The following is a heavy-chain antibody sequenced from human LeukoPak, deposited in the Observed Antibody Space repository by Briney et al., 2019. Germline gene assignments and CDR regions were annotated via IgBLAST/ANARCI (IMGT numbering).Heavy chain of an antibody. CDR2: ISSSGSTI. D-gene: IGHD3-10*01. CDR1: GFTFSSYE. Sequence: GGSLRLSCAASGFTFSSYEMNWVRQAPGKGLEWVSYISSSGSTIYYADSVKGRFTIPRDNSKNTLYLQMNSLRAEDTAVYYCAKDLERNYYGSGGAFDYWGQGTLVTVSS. V-gene: IGHV3-48*03. CDR3: AKDLERNYYGSGGAFDY. J-gene: IGHJ4*02.